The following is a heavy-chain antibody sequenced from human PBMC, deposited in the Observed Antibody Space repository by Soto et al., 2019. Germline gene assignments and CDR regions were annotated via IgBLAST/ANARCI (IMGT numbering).Heavy chain of an antibody. Sequence: QVQLVESGGGVVQPGRSLRLSCAASGFTFSSYAMQWVRQAPGKGLEWGAVISYDGSNKYYADSVKGRFTISRDNSKNTLDLQMNSLRAEDTAVYYCARDPMGRYYGSGSYYFDYWGQGTLVTVSS. V-gene: IGHV3-30-3*01. CDR3: ARDPMGRYYGSGSYYFDY. CDR2: ISYDGSNK. CDR1: GFTFSSYA. D-gene: IGHD3-10*01. J-gene: IGHJ4*02.